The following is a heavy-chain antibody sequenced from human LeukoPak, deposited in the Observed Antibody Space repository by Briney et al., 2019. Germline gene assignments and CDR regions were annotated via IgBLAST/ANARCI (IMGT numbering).Heavy chain of an antibody. J-gene: IGHJ6*03. CDR2: IIPIFGTA. CDR1: GGTFSSYA. Sequence: SVKVSCKASGGTFSSYAISWVRQAPGQGLEWMGGIIPIFGTANYAQKFQGRVTITTDGSTSTAYMELSSLRSEDTAVYYCASSPVVVASSGYYYYYMDVWGKGTTVTVSS. CDR3: ASSPVVVASSGYYYYYMDV. V-gene: IGHV1-69*05. D-gene: IGHD3-22*01.